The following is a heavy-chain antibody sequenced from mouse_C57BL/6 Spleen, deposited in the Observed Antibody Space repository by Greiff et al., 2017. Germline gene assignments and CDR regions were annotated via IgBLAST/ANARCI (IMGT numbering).Heavy chain of an antibody. V-gene: IGHV1-80*01. CDR1: GYAFSSYW. Sequence: VQLQQSGAELVKPGASVKISCKASGYAFSSYWMNWVKQRPGKGLEWIGQIYPGDGDTNYNGKFKGKATLTADKSSSTAYMQLSSLTSEDSAVYFCARCYDGYPYYAMDYWGQGTSVTVSS. J-gene: IGHJ4*01. CDR2: IYPGDGDT. D-gene: IGHD2-3*01. CDR3: ARCYDGYPYYAMDY.